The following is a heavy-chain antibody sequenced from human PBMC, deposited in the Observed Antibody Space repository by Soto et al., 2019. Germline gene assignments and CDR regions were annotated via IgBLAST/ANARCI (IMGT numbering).Heavy chain of an antibody. J-gene: IGHJ5*02. D-gene: IGHD3-3*01. CDR1: GYSFTSYW. Sequence: PGESLKISCKGSGYSFTSYWIGWVRQMPGKGLEWMGIIYPGDSDTRYSPSFQGQVTISADKSISTAYLQWSSLKASDTAMYYCARRYYDFWSGYYTQWLDPWGQGTRGTVSS. V-gene: IGHV5-51*01. CDR2: IYPGDSDT. CDR3: ARRYYDFWSGYYTQWLDP.